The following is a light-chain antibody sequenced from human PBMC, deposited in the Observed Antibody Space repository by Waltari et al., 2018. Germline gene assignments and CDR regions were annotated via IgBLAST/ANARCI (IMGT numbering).Light chain of an antibody. J-gene: IGLJ3*02. Sequence: QSELTQPPSVSGAPGQTVTISCTGSRSNIGAAYDVHWYQQVAGTVPKLLISRNTKRPSGVPDRLSASKSGTSASLAISGLQAEDEAVYYCQSYDSSLSAWVFGGGTTLTVL. CDR2: RNT. CDR1: RSNIGAAYD. CDR3: QSYDSSLSAWV. V-gene: IGLV1-40*01.